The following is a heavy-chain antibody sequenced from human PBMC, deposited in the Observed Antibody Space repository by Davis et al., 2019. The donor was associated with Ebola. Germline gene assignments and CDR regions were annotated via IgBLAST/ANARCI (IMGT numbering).Heavy chain of an antibody. CDR3: AKGRRGGSSWYRGVYYYYGMDV. V-gene: IGHV3-30-3*01. J-gene: IGHJ6*04. D-gene: IGHD6-13*01. Sequence: GGSLRLSCAASGFTFSSYAMHCVRHAPGKGLEWVAVISYDGSNKYYADSVKGRFTISRDNSKNTLYLQMNSLRAEDTAVYYCAKGRRGGSSWYRGVYYYYGMDVWGKGTTVTVSS. CDR2: ISYDGSNK. CDR1: GFTFSSYA.